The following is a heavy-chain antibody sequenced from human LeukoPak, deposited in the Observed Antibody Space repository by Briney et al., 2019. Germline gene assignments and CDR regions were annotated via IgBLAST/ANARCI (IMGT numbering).Heavy chain of an antibody. D-gene: IGHD3-16*02. J-gene: IGHJ5*02. CDR3: ARGQRTYDYVWGSSRYYWFDP. V-gene: IGHV4-38-2*02. CDR1: GYSLSSSYY. CDR2: IYYSGST. Sequence: SETLSLTCTVSGYSLSSSYYWGWIRQPPGKGLEWIGSIYYSGSTYYSPSLKSRVTISVDTSKNQFSLKLSSVTAADTAVYYCARGQRTYDYVWGSSRYYWFDPWGQGTLVTVSS.